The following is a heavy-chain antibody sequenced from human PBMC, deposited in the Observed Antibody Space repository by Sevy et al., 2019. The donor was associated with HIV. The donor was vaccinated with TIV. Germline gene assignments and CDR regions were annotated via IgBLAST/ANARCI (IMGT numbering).Heavy chain of an antibody. J-gene: IGHJ6*03. CDR1: GFAFSDHY. CDR2: IRNRPNRYTT. CDR3: VRGPNCGVGGCQQISPYCLDV. D-gene: IGHD2-21*01. V-gene: IGHV3-72*01. Sequence: GGSLRLSCAASGFAFSDHYVDWVRQAPGKGLEWVGRIRNRPNRYTTEYAASVEGRFTISRDDSRHSLYLQMNSLKTEDWAVYYCVRGPNCGVGGCQQISPYCLDVWGIGATVTVSS.